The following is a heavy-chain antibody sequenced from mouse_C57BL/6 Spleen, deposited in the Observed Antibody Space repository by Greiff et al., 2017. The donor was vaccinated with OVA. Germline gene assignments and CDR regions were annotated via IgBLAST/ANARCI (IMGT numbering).Heavy chain of an antibody. CDR1: GFTFSNYW. CDR2: IRLKSNNYAT. J-gene: IGHJ2*01. D-gene: IGHD4-1*01. CDR3: TELTGIEGDY. Sequence: EVQVVESGGGLVQPGGSMKLSCVASGFTFSNYWMNWVRQSPEKGLEWVAQIRLKSNNYATHYAESVKGRFTISRDDSKSSVYLQMNNLRAEDTGIYYCTELTGIEGDYWGQGTTLTVSS. V-gene: IGHV6-3*01.